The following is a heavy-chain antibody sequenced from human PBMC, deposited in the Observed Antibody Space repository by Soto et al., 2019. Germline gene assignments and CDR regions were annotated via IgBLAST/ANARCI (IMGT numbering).Heavy chain of an antibody. CDR1: GGSINNGGYY. D-gene: IGHD3-10*01. V-gene: IGHV4-31*03. Sequence: QVQLQESGPGLVKPSQTLSLTCTVSGGSINNGGYYWSWIRQHPGKGLEWIGYIFYSGSTYYNPSLKSRVTISVDTSKNQFSLKLSSVTAADTAVYYCVRDLRGGSYGMDVWGQGTTVTVSS. CDR2: IFYSGST. CDR3: VRDLRGGSYGMDV. J-gene: IGHJ6*02.